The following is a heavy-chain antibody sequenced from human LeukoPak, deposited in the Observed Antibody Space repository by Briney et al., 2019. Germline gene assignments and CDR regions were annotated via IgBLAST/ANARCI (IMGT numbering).Heavy chain of an antibody. J-gene: IGHJ3*02. D-gene: IGHD3-22*01. CDR1: GFTFDDYA. CDR2: ISGDGGST. Sequence: PGGSLRLSCAASGFTFDDYAMHWVRQAPGKGLEWVSLISGDGGSTYYADSVKGRFTISRDNSKNSLYLQMNSLRTEDTALYYCAKDMFEWRVVYYDSSSYYYPAFDIWGQGTMVTVSS. CDR3: AKDMFEWRVVYYDSSSYYYPAFDI. V-gene: IGHV3-43*02.